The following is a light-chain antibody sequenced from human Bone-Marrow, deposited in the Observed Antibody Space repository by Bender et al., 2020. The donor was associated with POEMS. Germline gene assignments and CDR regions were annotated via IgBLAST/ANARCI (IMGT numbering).Light chain of an antibody. Sequence: QSALTQPASVSASPGQSITISCTGTSSDLVSWYQQHPGKAPKLIIYEGSKRPSGVSNRFSGSKSGNTASLTISGLQTEDEADYYCCSYAGSSTFIFGGGTKLTVL. V-gene: IGLV2-23*03. CDR3: CSYAGSSTFI. CDR2: EGS. CDR1: SSDL. J-gene: IGLJ2*01.